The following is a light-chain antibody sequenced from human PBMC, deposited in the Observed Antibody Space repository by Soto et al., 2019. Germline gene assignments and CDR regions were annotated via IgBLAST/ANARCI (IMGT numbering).Light chain of an antibody. CDR1: QSVSINY. J-gene: IGKJ1*01. V-gene: IGKV3-20*01. CDR2: AGS. Sequence: LKLSVGTLSLSQGERATLSGRARQSVSINYLAWYQQKPGQAPRLLIYAGSSRASGIPDRFSGSGSGTDFTLTISRLEAEDVAVYYCQQYGTSLWTFGQGTKVDIK. CDR3: QQYGTSLWT.